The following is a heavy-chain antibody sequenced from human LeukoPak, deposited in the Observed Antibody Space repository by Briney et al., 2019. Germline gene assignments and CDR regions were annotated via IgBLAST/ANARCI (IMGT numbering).Heavy chain of an antibody. CDR2: INHSGST. CDR1: GGSFSGYY. D-gene: IGHD3-10*01. J-gene: IGHJ4*02. V-gene: IGHV4-34*01. CDR3: ARRRTYYYGSGSYSYFDY. Sequence: KPSETLSLTCAVYGGSFSGYYWSWIRQPPGKGLEWIGEINHSGSTNYNPSLKSRVTISVDTSKNQFSLKLSSVTAADTAVYYCARRRTYYYGSGSYSYFDYWGQGTLVTVSS.